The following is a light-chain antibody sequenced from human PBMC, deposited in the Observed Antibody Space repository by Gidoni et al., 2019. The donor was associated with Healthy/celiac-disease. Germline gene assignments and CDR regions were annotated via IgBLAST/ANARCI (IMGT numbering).Light chain of an antibody. Sequence: DIVLTQSQGTLSLSPGASATLYCRASQSVSSSYLAWYQQKPGQAPRLLIYGASSRATGIPDRFSGSGSGTDFTLTISSLEPEDFAVYYCQQYGSSPFTFGPGTKVDTK. CDR2: GAS. CDR3: QQYGSSPFT. J-gene: IGKJ3*01. CDR1: QSVSSSY. V-gene: IGKV3-20*01.